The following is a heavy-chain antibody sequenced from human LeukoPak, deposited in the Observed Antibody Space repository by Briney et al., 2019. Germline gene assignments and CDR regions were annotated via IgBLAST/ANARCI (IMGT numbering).Heavy chain of an antibody. CDR1: GFTFSTSW. D-gene: IGHD3-22*01. Sequence: GGSLRLSCAASGFTFSTSWMTWVRQAPGKGLEWVANIKQDGSEEYYVDSVKGRFTISRDNAKNSLYLQMNNLRAEDTAVYYCARAPYDSSGSYYAAFDIWGQGTMVAVSS. J-gene: IGHJ3*02. V-gene: IGHV3-7*01. CDR3: ARAPYDSSGSYYAAFDI. CDR2: IKQDGSEE.